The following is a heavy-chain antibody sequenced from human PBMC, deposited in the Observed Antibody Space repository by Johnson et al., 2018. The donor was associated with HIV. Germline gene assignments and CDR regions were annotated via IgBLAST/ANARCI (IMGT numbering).Heavy chain of an antibody. CDR1: GFIFSSYG. D-gene: IGHD6-13*01. CDR2: IRFDGSNK. V-gene: IGHV3-30*02. CDR3: AKDEEGYSSAWSAGTAFDI. Sequence: QVQLVESGGGVVQRGGSLRLACAASGFIFSSYGMHWVRQAPGKGLEWVAFIRFDGSNKFYADSVKGRFTLYRHNSKNTLYLQMNSLKADDTAIYYCAKDEEGYSSAWSAGTAFDIWGQGTMVTVSS. J-gene: IGHJ3*02.